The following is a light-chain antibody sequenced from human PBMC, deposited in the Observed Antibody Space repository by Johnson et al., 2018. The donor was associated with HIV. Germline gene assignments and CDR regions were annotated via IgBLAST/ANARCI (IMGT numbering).Light chain of an antibody. CDR2: ENN. CDR3: GTWYSSLSAYV. V-gene: IGLV1-51*02. CDR1: SSNIGNNF. Sequence: HSVLTQPPSVSAAPGQKVTISCSGSSSNIGNNFVSWYQQLPGTAPKLLIYENNKRPSGIPDRFSGSKSGTSATLGITGLQTGDEADYYCGTWYSSLSAYVCGTGTKVTVL. J-gene: IGLJ1*01.